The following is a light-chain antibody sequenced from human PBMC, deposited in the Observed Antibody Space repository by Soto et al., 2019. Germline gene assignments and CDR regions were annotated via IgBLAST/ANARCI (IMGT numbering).Light chain of an antibody. CDR3: QQGFTTPWT. V-gene: IGKV1-39*01. Sequence: IQMTQAPSTLSSLLLSRVTITGRASQSISSWLAWYQQKPGKAPELLIYAASSLQSGVPSRFSGSGSATDFTLTIGSLQPEDSATYYCQQGFTTPWTFGQGTKVDIK. CDR1: QSISSW. CDR2: AAS. J-gene: IGKJ1*01.